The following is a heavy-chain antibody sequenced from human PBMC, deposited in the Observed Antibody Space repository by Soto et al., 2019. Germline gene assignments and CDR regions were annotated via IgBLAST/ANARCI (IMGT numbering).Heavy chain of an antibody. CDR2: TYYRSKWYN. Sequence: SETLSLTCNVSGGSIYTYYWNWIRQSPSRGLEWLGRTYYRSKWYNDYAVSVKSRITINPDTSKNQFSLQLNSVTPEDTAVYYCARDSSGWYYGMDVWGQGTTVTVSS. J-gene: IGHJ6*02. CDR3: ARDSSGWYYGMDV. CDR1: GGSIYTYY. D-gene: IGHD6-19*01. V-gene: IGHV6-1*01.